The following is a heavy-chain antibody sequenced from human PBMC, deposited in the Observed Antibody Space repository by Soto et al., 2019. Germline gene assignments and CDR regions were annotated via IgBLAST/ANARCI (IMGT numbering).Heavy chain of an antibody. Sequence: SETMSLTCAVSGYSISSGFFWGWIRQSPGGGLEWIGSIFHSGISYYNPSLKSRVTMSVDTSKNHFSLKLTSVTAADTAVYYCARTDYFDYWGPGTLVTVSS. J-gene: IGHJ4*02. V-gene: IGHV4-38-2*01. CDR3: ARTDYFDY. CDR2: IFHSGIS. CDR1: GYSISSGFF.